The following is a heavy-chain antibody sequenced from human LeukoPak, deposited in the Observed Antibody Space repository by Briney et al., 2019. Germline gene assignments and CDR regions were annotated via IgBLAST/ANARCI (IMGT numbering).Heavy chain of an antibody. CDR3: ASRFPMVRGRFDY. D-gene: IGHD3-10*01. Sequence: SETLSLTCAVYGGSFSGYYWSWIRQPPGKGLEWIGEINHSGSTNYNPSLKSRVTISVDTSKNQFSLKLSSVTAADTAVYYCASRFPMVRGRFDYWGQGTLVTVSS. CDR2: INHSGST. J-gene: IGHJ4*02. V-gene: IGHV4-34*01. CDR1: GGSFSGYY.